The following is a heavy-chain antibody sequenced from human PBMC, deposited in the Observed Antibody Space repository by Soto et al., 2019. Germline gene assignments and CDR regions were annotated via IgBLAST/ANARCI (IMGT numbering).Heavy chain of an antibody. D-gene: IGHD6-19*01. J-gene: IGHJ4*02. CDR2: IWYDGSNK. Sequence: QVQLVESGGGVVQPGRSLRLSCAASGFTFSSYGMHWVRQAPGKGLEWVAVIWYDGSNKYYADSVKGRFTISRDNSKNTLYLQINSLRAEDTAVYYWARDPPFGGIAVARGGDYWGQGTLVTVSS. CDR3: ARDPPFGGIAVARGGDY. V-gene: IGHV3-33*01. CDR1: GFTFSSYG.